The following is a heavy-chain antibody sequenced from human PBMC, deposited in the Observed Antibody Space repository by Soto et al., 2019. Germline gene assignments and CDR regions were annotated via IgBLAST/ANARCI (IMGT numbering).Heavy chain of an antibody. J-gene: IGHJ6*02. CDR1: GFTFSTYG. D-gene: IGHD4-17*01. CDR2: IWYDGSNK. V-gene: IGHV3-33*01. CDR3: ARGITVPNYYYYYGMDV. Sequence: PGGSLRLSCAASGFTFSTYGMHWVRQAPGKGLEWVAVIWYDGSNKYYADSVKGRFTISRDNSKNTLYLQMNSLRAEDTAVYYCARGITVPNYYYYYGMDVWGQGTTVTVSS.